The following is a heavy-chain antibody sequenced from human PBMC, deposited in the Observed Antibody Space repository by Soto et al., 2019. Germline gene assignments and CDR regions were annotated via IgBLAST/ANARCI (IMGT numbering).Heavy chain of an antibody. D-gene: IGHD2-2*02. J-gene: IGHJ4*02. CDR1: GGTFSSYA. CDR2: IIPIFGTA. V-gene: IGHV1-69*06. CDR3: ARNMGCSSTSCYTGIDY. Sequence: QVQLVQSGPEVKKPGSSVKVSCKASGGTFSSYAINWVRQAPGQGLEWMGGIIPIFGTANYAQKFQGRVTITADKSTSTAYMELSSLRSEDTAVYYCARNMGCSSTSCYTGIDYWGQGTLVTVSS.